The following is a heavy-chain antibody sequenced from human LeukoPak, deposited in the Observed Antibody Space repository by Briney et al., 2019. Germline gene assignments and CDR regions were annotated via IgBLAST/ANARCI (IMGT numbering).Heavy chain of an antibody. CDR1: GGSISSSNW. CDR2: IYYSGST. Sequence: SGTLSLTCAVSGGSISSSNWWSWVRQPPGKGLEWIGEIYYSGSTNYNPSLKSRVTISVDESKNQFSLKLSSVTAADTAVYYCARIRNMVRGLDYYYGMDVWGKGTTVTVSS. V-gene: IGHV4-4*02. CDR3: ARIRNMVRGLDYYYGMDV. J-gene: IGHJ6*04. D-gene: IGHD3-10*01.